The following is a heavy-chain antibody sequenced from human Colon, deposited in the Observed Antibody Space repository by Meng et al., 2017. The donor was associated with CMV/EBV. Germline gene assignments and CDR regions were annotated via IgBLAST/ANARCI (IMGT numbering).Heavy chain of an antibody. D-gene: IGHD1-26*01. V-gene: IGHV4-59*02. CDR2: MYYSDSGRT. CDR1: GGSVSSYY. Sequence: GSLRLSCTVSGGSVSSYYWSWIRQSPTKGLEWIGYMYYSDSGRTKYNHSLKSRVTISVDTSQNQFSLKLTSVTAADAAVYYCARDGSGSTGGFDYWGQGTLVTVSS. CDR3: ARDGSGSTGGFDY. J-gene: IGHJ4*02.